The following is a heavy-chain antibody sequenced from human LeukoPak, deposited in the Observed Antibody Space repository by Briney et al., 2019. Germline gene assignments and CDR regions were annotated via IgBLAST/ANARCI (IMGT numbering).Heavy chain of an antibody. Sequence: SVKVSCKASGGSFSSYAINWVRQAPGQGLEWMGGIIPIFGKANYAQKFQDRVAITAVESMSTVYMELSSLRSEDTAVYYCARGWLAETTVVTPYNYWGQGTLVTVSS. D-gene: IGHD4-23*01. CDR2: IIPIFGKA. CDR1: GGSFSSYA. J-gene: IGHJ4*02. V-gene: IGHV1-69*13. CDR3: ARGWLAETTVVTPYNY.